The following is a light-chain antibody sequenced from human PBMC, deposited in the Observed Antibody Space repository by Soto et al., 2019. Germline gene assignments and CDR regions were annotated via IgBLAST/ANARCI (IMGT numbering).Light chain of an antibody. Sequence: QSVLTQPASVSGFPGQSITISCTGTSSDVGGYNYVSWYQQHPGKAPKLMIYDVSNRPSGVSNRFSGSKSGNTASLTISELQAEDEADYYCSSYTSSSTRVFGTGTKVTV. J-gene: IGLJ1*01. CDR1: SSDVGGYNY. CDR3: SSYTSSSTRV. CDR2: DVS. V-gene: IGLV2-14*01.